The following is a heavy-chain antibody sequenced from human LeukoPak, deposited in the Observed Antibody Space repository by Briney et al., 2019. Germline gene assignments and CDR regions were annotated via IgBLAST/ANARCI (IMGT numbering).Heavy chain of an antibody. CDR3: GSGLTTVTADDAFDI. CDR2: IKQDGSEK. D-gene: IGHD4-17*01. Sequence: GGSLRLSCVASGLTLSSYWMSWVRQAPGKGPEWVATIKQDGSEKHYVDSVKGRFTISRDNAKNSLYLQMSSLRVADTAVYYCGSGLTTVTADDAFDIWGQGTKVIVSS. CDR1: GLTLSSYW. V-gene: IGHV3-7*01. J-gene: IGHJ3*02.